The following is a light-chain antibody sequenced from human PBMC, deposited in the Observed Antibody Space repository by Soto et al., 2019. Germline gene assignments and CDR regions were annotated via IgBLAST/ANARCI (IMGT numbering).Light chain of an antibody. J-gene: IGKJ1*01. V-gene: IGKV1-5*01. CDR2: DAS. CDR1: QSVSNW. CDR3: QQYTTYWT. Sequence: DIQITQSPSTLSASVGARITMTCRASQSVSNWLAWYQQKPGQAPKLLIYDASTLEVGVPSRFSGSGSGTEFTLSISSLQPDDYATYYFQQYTTYWTFGQGTRVEIK.